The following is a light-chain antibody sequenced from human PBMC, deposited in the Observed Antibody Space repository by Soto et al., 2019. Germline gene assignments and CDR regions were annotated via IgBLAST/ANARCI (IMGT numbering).Light chain of an antibody. CDR2: DAS. CDR1: QSVSSY. V-gene: IGKV3-11*01. J-gene: IGKJ2*01. CDR3: QQRSNWPPYT. Sequence: EIVLTQSPATLSLSPGERATLSCRASQSVSSYLAWYQQKPGQAPRLLLYDASNRATGIPARFSGSGSGTDFSIPISSLEPEDFAVYYCQQRSNWPPYTFGQGTKLEIK.